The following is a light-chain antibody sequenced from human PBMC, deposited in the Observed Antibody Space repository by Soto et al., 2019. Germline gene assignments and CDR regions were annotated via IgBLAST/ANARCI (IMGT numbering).Light chain of an antibody. CDR1: QSVSSY. Sequence: EIVMTQSPATLSVSPGETATLSCRASQSVSSYLAWYQQRPGQAPRLLIYGASTRATGIPARFSGGGSGTEFTLTISSLQSEDFAVYFCQQYNNWPPWTFGQGTKVDIK. V-gene: IGKV3-15*01. J-gene: IGKJ1*01. CDR2: GAS. CDR3: QQYNNWPPWT.